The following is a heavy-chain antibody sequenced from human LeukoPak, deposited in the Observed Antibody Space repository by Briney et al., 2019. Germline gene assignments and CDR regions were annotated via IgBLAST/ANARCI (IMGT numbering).Heavy chain of an antibody. J-gene: IGHJ4*02. CDR1: GGSISTYY. D-gene: IGHD5-18*01. Sequence: SSETLSLTCTVSGGSISTYYWSWIRQPPGKGLEWIGYIYYSGSTNYNPSLKSRVTISVDTSKNQFSLKLSSVTAADTAWYYCARHRATLRGYSNGYKGYYFDYWGQGTLVTVSS. CDR2: IYYSGST. V-gene: IGHV4-59*01. CDR3: ARHRATLRGYSNGYKGYYFDY.